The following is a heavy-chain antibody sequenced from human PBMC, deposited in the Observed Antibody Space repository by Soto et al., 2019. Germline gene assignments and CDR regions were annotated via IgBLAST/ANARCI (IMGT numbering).Heavy chain of an antibody. CDR3: ARDLGTGTDY. Sequence: PSETLSLTCAVSGDSITSSNWWSWVRQAPGKGLEWSGEIYHSGATTYNPSLKSRATISVDPSNNHFSLKLTSVTAADTAVYFCARDLGTGTDYWGRGTLVTVFS. CDR2: IYHSGAT. J-gene: IGHJ4*02. D-gene: IGHD1-1*01. V-gene: IGHV4-4*02. CDR1: GDSITSSNW.